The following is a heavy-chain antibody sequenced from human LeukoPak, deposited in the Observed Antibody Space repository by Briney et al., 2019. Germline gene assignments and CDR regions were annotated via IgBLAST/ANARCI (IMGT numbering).Heavy chain of an antibody. CDR1: GFTFSNAW. CDR2: IKTKARGGTA. J-gene: IGHJ4*02. D-gene: IGHD6-19*01. CDR3: TTGFFGASSDWGDY. Sequence: GGSLRLSCAASGFTFSNAWTSWVRQAPGKGLEWVGRIKTKARGGTADFAAPVKGRFTISRDDSKNTVYLQMNSLKIEDTALYYCTTGFFGASSDWGDYWGQGTLVTVSS. V-gene: IGHV3-15*01.